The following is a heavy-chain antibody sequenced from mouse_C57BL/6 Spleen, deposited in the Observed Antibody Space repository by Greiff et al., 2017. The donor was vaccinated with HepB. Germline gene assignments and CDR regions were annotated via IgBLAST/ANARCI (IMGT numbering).Heavy chain of an antibody. J-gene: IGHJ4*01. V-gene: IGHV1-82*01. Sequence: QVQLQQSGPELVKPGASVKISCKASGYAFSSSWMNWVKQRPGKGLEWIGRIYPGDGDTNYNGKFKGKATLTADKSSSTAYMQLSSLTSEDSAVFFFAGGDYYGSSDVQAMDYWGQGTSVTVSS. CDR3: AGGDYYGSSDVQAMDY. CDR1: GYAFSSSW. D-gene: IGHD1-1*01. CDR2: IYPGDGDT.